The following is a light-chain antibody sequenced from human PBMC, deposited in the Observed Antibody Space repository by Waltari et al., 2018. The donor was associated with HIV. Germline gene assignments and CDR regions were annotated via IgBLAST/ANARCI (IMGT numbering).Light chain of an antibody. CDR2: RSS. CDR1: NSNIGSND. J-gene: IGLJ2*01. CDR3: ATWDDNLSGVL. V-gene: IGLV1-47*01. Sequence: QSVLTQPPSASGPPGQRVTLSCSGSNSNIGSNDVFWYQQLPGPAPKLLIYRSSQRPSGVSDRFSASKSGTSGSLAISGLQSEDEADYYCATWDDNLSGVLFGGGTRLNVL.